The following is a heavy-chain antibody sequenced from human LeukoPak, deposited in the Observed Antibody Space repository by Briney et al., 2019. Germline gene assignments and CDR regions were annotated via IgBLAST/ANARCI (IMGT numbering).Heavy chain of an antibody. J-gene: IGHJ6*02. CDR3: ARDLVAAREDYHYYGSDV. CDR2: IYSAGST. Sequence: GGSLRLSCAASGFTVSSSYISWVRKAPGKGRNWASVIYSAGSTYYADSVKGRFTISRDNSKNTLYLQLNSLRPEDTAVYYCARDLVAAREDYHYYGSDVWGQGTTVTVS. CDR1: GFTVSSSY. D-gene: IGHD2-15*01. V-gene: IGHV3-66*02.